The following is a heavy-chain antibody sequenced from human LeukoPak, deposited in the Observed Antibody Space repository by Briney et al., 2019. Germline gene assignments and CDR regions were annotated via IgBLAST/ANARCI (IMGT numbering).Heavy chain of an antibody. V-gene: IGHV3-30*01. J-gene: IGHJ2*01. D-gene: IGHD6-19*01. CDR2: ISYDGSNK. CDR1: GFTFSSYG. Sequence: PGRSLRLSCAASGFTFSSYGMHWVRQAPGKGLEWVAVISYDGSNKYYADSVMGRFTISRDNSKNTLYLQMNSLRAEDTAVYYCARDPTPAVIPYWYFDLWGRGTLVTVSS. CDR3: ARDPTPAVIPYWYFDL.